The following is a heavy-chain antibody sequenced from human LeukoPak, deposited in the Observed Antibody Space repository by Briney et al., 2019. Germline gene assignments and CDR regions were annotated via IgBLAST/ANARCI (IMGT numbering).Heavy chain of an antibody. V-gene: IGHV3-7*01. J-gene: IGHJ4*02. CDR3: ARVASRFTTVTPFDY. CDR2: IKQDGSEK. D-gene: IGHD4-17*01. Sequence: GGSLRLSCAASGFTFSSYWMSWVRQAPGKGLEWVANIKQDGSEKYYVDSVKGRFTISRDNAKNTLYLQMNSLRAEDTAVYYCARVASRFTTVTPFDYWGQGTLVTVSS. CDR1: GFTFSSYW.